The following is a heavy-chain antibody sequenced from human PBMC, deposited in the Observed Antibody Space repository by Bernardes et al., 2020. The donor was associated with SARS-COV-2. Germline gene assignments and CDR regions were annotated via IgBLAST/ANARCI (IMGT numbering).Heavy chain of an antibody. V-gene: IGHV5-51*01. CDR2: IYPGDSDT. CDR3: ARLNWNYVGTYYYYYGMDV. CDR1: GYSFTSYW. D-gene: IGHD1-7*01. J-gene: IGHJ6*02. Sequence: GESLKISCKGSGYSFTSYWIGWVRQMPGTGLEWMGIIYPGDSDTRYSPSFQGQVTISADKSISTAYLQWSSLKASDTAMYYCARLNWNYVGTYYYYYGMDVWGQGTTVTVSS.